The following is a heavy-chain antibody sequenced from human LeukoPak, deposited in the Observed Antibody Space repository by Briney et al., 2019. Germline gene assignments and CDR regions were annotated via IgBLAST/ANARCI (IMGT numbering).Heavy chain of an antibody. CDR1: GYAFTSYD. V-gene: IGHV1-8*01. CDR2: MNPDSGNT. D-gene: IGHD3-16*01. J-gene: IGHJ3*02. CDR3: AGSRFGTRDAFDI. Sequence: GASVKVSCKASGYAFTSYDINWVRQATGQGLEWMGWMNPDSGNTGYAQKFQGRVTMTRNTSISTAYMELSSLRSEDTAVYYCAGSRFGTRDAFDIWGQGTMVTVSS.